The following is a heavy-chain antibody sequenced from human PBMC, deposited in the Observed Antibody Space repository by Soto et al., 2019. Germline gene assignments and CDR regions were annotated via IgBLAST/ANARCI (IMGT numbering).Heavy chain of an antibody. D-gene: IGHD5-12*01. CDR3: ARGSDGYNIVDY. CDR2: MNPNSGNT. CDR1: GYTFTTYD. J-gene: IGHJ4*02. Sequence: QVQLVQSGAEVKKPGASVKVSCKASGYTFTTYDINWVRQATGQGLEWMGWMNPNSGNTGNAQKFQGRVTMTRNTSISTTYMELSSLRSEDTAVYYCARGSDGYNIVDYWGQGTLVTVSS. V-gene: IGHV1-8*01.